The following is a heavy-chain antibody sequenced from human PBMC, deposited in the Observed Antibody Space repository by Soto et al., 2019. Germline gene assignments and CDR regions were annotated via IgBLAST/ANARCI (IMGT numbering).Heavy chain of an antibody. Sequence: GESLKISCKGSGYSFTSYWISWVRQMHGKGLEWMGRIDPSDSYTNYSPSFQGHVTISADKSISTAYLQWSSLKASDTAMYYCARFGYGSGSYYSLSYYYYGMDVWGQGTTVTVSS. CDR3: ARFGYGSGSYYSLSYYYYGMDV. J-gene: IGHJ6*02. D-gene: IGHD3-10*01. CDR2: IDPSDSYT. V-gene: IGHV5-10-1*01. CDR1: GYSFTSYW.